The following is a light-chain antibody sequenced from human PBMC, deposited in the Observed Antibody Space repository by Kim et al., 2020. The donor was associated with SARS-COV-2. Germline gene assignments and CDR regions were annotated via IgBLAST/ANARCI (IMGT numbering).Light chain of an antibody. J-gene: IGKJ3*01. CDR1: QSISSH. CDR2: AAS. V-gene: IGKV1-39*01. CDR3: QQSYITPFT. Sequence: ASVGDRVTITCRTSQSISSHLNWYHQKPGRAPKLLIYAASTLQGGVPSRFSGSGSETDFTLTISSMQPEDFATYFCQQSYITPFTFGPGTKVDIK.